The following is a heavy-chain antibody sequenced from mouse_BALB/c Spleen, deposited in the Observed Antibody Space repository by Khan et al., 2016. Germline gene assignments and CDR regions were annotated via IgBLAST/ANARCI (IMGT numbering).Heavy chain of an antibody. D-gene: IGHD2-4*01. V-gene: IGHV9-3*02. J-gene: IGHJ2*01. CDR3: ARWGGLRRGYYFDY. CDR2: INTNTGEP. CDR1: GYTFTNYG. Sequence: QIQLVQSGPELKKPGETVKISCKASGYTFTNYGMNWVKQAPGKGLKWMGWINTNTGEPTYAEEFKGRFAFSLETSASPAYLQINNLKNEDTATYFCARWGGLRRGYYFDYGGQGTTLTVSS.